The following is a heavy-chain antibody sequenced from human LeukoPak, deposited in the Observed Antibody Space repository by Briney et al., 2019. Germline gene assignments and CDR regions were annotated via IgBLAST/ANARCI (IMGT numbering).Heavy chain of an antibody. Sequence: PGGSLRLSCAASGFTFSSYWVSWVRQAPGEGLEWVSSISCSRYYIFYADSMKGRFTISRGNAKNSLYLQLNTLRADDTAVYYCARDGGYCGGACYYDAFDIWGQGTMVTVSS. V-gene: IGHV3-21*01. CDR1: GFTFSSYW. J-gene: IGHJ3*02. D-gene: IGHD2-21*01. CDR3: ARDGGYCGGACYYDAFDI. CDR2: ISCSRYYI.